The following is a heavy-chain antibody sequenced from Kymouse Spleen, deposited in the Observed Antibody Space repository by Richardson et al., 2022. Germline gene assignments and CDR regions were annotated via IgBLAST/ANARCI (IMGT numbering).Heavy chain of an antibody. CDR2: IKQDGSEK. J-gene: IGHJ4*02. D-gene: IGHD3-10*01. CDR3: AREITMVRGVILDY. V-gene: IGHV3-7*01. CDR1: GFTFSSYW. Sequence: EVQLVESGGGLVQPGGSLRLSCAASGFTFSSYWMSWVRQAPGKGLEWVANIKQDGSEKYYVDSVKGRFTISRDNAKNSLYLQMNSLRAEDTAVYYCAREITMVRGVILDYWGQGTLVTVSS.